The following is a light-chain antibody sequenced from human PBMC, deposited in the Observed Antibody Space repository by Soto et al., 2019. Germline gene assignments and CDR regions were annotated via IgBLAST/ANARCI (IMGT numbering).Light chain of an antibody. Sequence: QAVVTQPPSASGTPGQRVTISCSGSSFNIGSNYVYWYQQLPGTAPRLLIYSNNQRPSGVPDRFSGSKSGTSVSLAISGLRSEDEADYYCAAWDDSLSGPVFGGGTKLTVL. J-gene: IGLJ2*01. CDR1: SFNIGSNY. V-gene: IGLV1-47*02. CDR3: AAWDDSLSGPV. CDR2: SNN.